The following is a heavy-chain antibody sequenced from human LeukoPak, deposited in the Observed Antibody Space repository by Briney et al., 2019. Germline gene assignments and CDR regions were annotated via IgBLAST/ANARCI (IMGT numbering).Heavy chain of an antibody. CDR3: ARVLCSGACYSDWFDP. J-gene: IGHJ5*02. D-gene: IGHD2-21*01. CDR1: GYRFSSYA. CDR2: INPSDNTK. V-gene: IGHV1-46*01. Sequence: ASVKVSFKASGYRFSSYAISWVRQAPGQGLEWMGIINPSDNTKYYTRKFQGRVTMTRETSTSTVYRELSSLRSEDTAVYYCARVLCSGACYSDWFDPWGQGTLVTVSS.